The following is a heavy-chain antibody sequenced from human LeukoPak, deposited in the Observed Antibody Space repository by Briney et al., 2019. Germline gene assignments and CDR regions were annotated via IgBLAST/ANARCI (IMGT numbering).Heavy chain of an antibody. Sequence: GESLKISCKGSGYSFATYWVDWVRQMPGKGLEWMGIIYGGDSETKYSPSFQGQVTISVDKSISTAYLQWSSLKASDTAIYYCARHDGYYYESSGYFVWGQGTLVTVAS. CDR1: GYSFATYW. V-gene: IGHV5-51*01. J-gene: IGHJ4*02. CDR2: IYGGDSET. CDR3: ARHDGYYYESSGYFV. D-gene: IGHD3-22*01.